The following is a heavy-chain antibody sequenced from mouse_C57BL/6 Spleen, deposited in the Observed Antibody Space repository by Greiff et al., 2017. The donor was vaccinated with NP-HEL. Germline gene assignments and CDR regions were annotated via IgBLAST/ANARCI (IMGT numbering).Heavy chain of an antibody. CDR2: IYPGDGDT. Sequence: QVQLQQSGPELVKPGASVKISCKASGYAFSSSWMNWVKQRPGKGLEWIGRIYPGDGDTNYNGKFKGKATLTADKSSSTAYMQLSSLTSEDSAVYFCARWHYYGSRPPYYAMDYWGQGTSVTVSS. CDR1: GYAFSSSW. D-gene: IGHD1-1*01. J-gene: IGHJ4*01. CDR3: ARWHYYGSRPPYYAMDY. V-gene: IGHV1-82*01.